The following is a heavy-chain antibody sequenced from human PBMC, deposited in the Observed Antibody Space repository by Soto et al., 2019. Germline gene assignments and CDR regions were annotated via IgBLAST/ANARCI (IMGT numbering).Heavy chain of an antibody. CDR3: ARELYYYDIIGAFDI. CDR1: GGSISSGGYY. J-gene: IGHJ3*02. D-gene: IGHD3-22*01. V-gene: IGHV4-31*03. CDR2: IYYSGST. Sequence: SETLSLTCTVSGGSISSGGYYWSWIRQHPGKGLEWIGYIYYSGSTYYNPSLKSRVTISVDTSKNQFSLKLSSVTAADTAVYYCARELYYYDIIGAFDIWGQGTMVTVSS.